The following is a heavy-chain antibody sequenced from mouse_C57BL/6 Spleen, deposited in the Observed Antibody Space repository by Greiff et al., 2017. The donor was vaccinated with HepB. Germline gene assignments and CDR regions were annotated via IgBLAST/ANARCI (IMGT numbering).Heavy chain of an antibody. CDR1: GYTFTDYE. Sequence: VQLQQSGAELVRPGASVTLSCKASGYTFTDYEMHWVKQTPVHGLEWIGAIDPETGGTAYNQKFKGKAILTADKSSSTAYMELRSLTSEDSAVYYCTRRRAYDVYSLDYWGQGTTLSVSS. CDR3: TRRRAYDVYSLDY. D-gene: IGHD2-3*01. V-gene: IGHV1-15*01. J-gene: IGHJ2*01. CDR2: IDPETGGT.